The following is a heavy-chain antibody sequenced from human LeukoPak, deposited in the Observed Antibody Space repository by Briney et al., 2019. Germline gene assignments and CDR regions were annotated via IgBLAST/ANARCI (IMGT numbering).Heavy chain of an antibody. V-gene: IGHV4-59*05. J-gene: IGHJ5*02. CDR3: AITSPVEMATMNGWFDP. D-gene: IGHD5-24*01. CDR1: GFTFSSYSMN. Sequence: GSLRLSCAAYGFTFSSYSMNWVRQAPGKGLEWIGSIYYSGSTYYNPSLKSRVTISVDTSKNQFSLKLSSVTAADTAVYYCAITSPVEMATMNGWFDPWGQGTLVTVSS. CDR2: IYYSGST.